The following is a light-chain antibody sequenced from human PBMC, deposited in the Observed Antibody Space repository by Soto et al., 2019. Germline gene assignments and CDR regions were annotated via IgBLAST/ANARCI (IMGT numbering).Light chain of an antibody. CDR3: QQYGSSPET. CDR1: QSVSSSY. J-gene: IGKJ1*01. Sequence: EIVLTQSPGTLSLSPGERPTLPCRASQSVSSSYLAWYQQKPGQAPRLLIYGASSRATGIPDRFSGSGSGTDFTLTISRLEPEDFAVYYCQQYGSSPETFGQGTKVDI. CDR2: GAS. V-gene: IGKV3-20*01.